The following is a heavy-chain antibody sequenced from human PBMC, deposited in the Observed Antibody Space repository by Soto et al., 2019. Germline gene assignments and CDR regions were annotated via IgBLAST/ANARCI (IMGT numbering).Heavy chain of an antibody. CDR3: ARGSFGVVSGFDY. Sequence: GGSLRLSCAASGFTFSDYYMSWIRQAPGKGLEWVSYISSSSSYTNYADSVKGRFTISRDNAKNSLYLQMNSLRAEDTAVYYCARGSFGVVSGFDYWGQGTLVTVSS. CDR2: ISSSSSYT. V-gene: IGHV3-11*06. CDR1: GFTFSDYY. D-gene: IGHD3-3*01. J-gene: IGHJ4*02.